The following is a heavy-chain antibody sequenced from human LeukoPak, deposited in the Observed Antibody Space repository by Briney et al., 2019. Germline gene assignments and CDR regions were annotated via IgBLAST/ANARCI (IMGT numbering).Heavy chain of an antibody. Sequence: GGSLRLSCAASGFTFSSYWMSWVRQAPGKGLEWVSVIYSGGSTYYADSVKGRFTISRDNSKNTLYLQMNSLRAEDTAVYYCAREVYYDSSGYYTYWGQGTLVTVSS. CDR1: GFTFSSYW. CDR3: AREVYYDSSGYYTY. CDR2: IYSGGST. J-gene: IGHJ4*02. D-gene: IGHD3-22*01. V-gene: IGHV3-66*02.